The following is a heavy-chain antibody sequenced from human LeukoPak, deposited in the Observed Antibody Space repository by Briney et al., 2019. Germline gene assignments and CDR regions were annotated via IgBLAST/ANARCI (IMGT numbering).Heavy chain of an antibody. Sequence: ASVKVSCKASGYTFTSYGITWVRQAPGEGLEWMGRISAHNGNTNYAQKVQGRVTMTTDTSTSTAYMELRSLRSDDTAVYYCARGYCSSTKCYHNFDYWGQGTLVTVSS. CDR3: ARGYCSSTKCYHNFDY. J-gene: IGHJ4*02. CDR2: ISAHNGNT. D-gene: IGHD2-2*01. CDR1: GYTFTSYG. V-gene: IGHV1-18*01.